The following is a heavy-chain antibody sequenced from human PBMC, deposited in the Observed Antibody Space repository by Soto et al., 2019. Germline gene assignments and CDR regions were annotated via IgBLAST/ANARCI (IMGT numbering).Heavy chain of an antibody. V-gene: IGHV3-30*18. J-gene: IGHJ4*02. D-gene: IGHD6-19*01. CDR1: GFTFSSYG. CDR3: AKDPSSGWFDY. CDR2: ISYDGSNK. Sequence: PGGSLRLSCAASGFTFSSYGMHWVRQAPGKGLEWVAVISYDGSNKYYADSVKGRFTISRDNSKNTLYLQMNSLRAEDTAVYYCAKDPSSGWFDYWGQGTLATVSS.